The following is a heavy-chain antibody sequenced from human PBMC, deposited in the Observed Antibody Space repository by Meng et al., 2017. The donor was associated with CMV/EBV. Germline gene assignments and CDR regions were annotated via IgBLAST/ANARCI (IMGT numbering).Heavy chain of an antibody. J-gene: IGHJ6*02. CDR1: GFTFSSYS. D-gene: IGHD2-2*01. Sequence: GESLKISCAASGFTFSSYSMNWVRQAPGKGLEWVSYISSSGSTIYYADSVKGRFTISRDNAKNSLYLQMNSLRAEDTAVYYCARVSLRVVPAASYYYYYGMDVWGQGTTVTVSS. CDR2: ISSSGSTI. CDR3: ARVSLRVVPAASYYYYYGMDV. V-gene: IGHV3-48*04.